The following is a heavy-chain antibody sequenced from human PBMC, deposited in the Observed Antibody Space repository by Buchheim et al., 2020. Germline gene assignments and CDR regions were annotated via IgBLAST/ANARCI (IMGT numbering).Heavy chain of an antibody. Sequence: QVQLQESGPGLVKPSQTLSLTCTVSGGSISSGGYYWSWIRQHPGKGLEWIGYIYYSGSTYYNLSLKSRVTISVDTSKNQFSLKLSSVPAADTAVYYCARKVVVTQRRGNNWFDPWGQGTL. CDR1: GGSISSGGYY. CDR3: ARKVVVTQRRGNNWFDP. D-gene: IGHD3-22*01. CDR2: IYYSGST. V-gene: IGHV4-31*03. J-gene: IGHJ5*02.